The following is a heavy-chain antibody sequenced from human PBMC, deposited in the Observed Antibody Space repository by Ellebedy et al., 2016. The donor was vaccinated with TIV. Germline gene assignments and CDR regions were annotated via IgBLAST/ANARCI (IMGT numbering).Heavy chain of an antibody. D-gene: IGHD3-22*01. V-gene: IGHV4-59*12. J-gene: IGHJ4*02. Sequence: MPSETLSLTCTVSGGSISSYYWSWIRQPPGKGLEWIGNIYYSGSTNYNPSLKSRVTMSVDTSKNQFSLRLTSVTAADTAIYYCATKHIVVPGEKWGQGTLVSVSS. CDR2: IYYSGST. CDR1: GGSISSYY. CDR3: ATKHIVVPGEK.